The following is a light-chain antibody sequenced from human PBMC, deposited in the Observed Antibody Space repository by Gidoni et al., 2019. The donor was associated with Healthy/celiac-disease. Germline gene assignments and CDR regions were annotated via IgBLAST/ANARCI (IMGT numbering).Light chain of an antibody. CDR3: SSYTSSSTLL. J-gene: IGLJ3*02. V-gene: IGLV2-14*01. CDR2: EVS. Sequence: QSPPTQPASVSGSPAPSITISCTGTSSDVGGYHYVSWYQQHPGKAPKLMIYEVSNRPSGVSNRFTGAKSGNTASLTISGLQAEDEADYYCSSYTSSSTLLFGGGTKLTV. CDR1: SSDVGGYHY.